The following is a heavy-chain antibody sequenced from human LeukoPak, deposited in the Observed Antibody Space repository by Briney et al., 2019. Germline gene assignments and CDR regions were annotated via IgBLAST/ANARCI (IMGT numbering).Heavy chain of an antibody. CDR1: GYTLTELS. J-gene: IGHJ4*02. D-gene: IGHD6-19*01. CDR2: FDPEDGET. CDR3: AIAGYSSGWFSQYYFDY. V-gene: IGHV1-24*01. Sequence: ASVKVSCKVSGYTLTELSMHWVRQAPGKGLEWMGGFDPEDGETIYAQKFQGRVTMTEDTSTDTAYMELSSLRSEDTAAYYCAIAGYSSGWFSQYYFDYWGQGTLVTVSS.